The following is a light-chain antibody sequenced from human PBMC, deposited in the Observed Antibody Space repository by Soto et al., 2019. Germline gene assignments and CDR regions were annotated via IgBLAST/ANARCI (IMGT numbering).Light chain of an antibody. J-gene: IGKJ1*01. V-gene: IGKV3-20*01. CDR1: QSVSSSY. CDR3: QQDGGSPPWT. CDR2: GAS. Sequence: EIVLTQSPGTLSLSPGERATLSCRASQSVSSSYLAWYRQKPGQAPRLLIYGASSRATVIPDRFSGSGSGTDFTLTISSRESEDFAVYFFQQDGGSPPWTLGQGTTVEIK.